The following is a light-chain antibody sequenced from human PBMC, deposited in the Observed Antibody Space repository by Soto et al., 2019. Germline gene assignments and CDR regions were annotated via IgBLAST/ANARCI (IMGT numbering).Light chain of an antibody. Sequence: QSALTQPASVSGSPGQSITIACTGTSSDVGGYNYVSWYQQYPGKAPRLVISDVSNRPSGVSSRFSGSKSGNSASLTISGLQAEDEADYYCSSYTSSSTYVVGTGTKVTVL. CDR2: DVS. CDR3: SSYTSSSTYV. J-gene: IGLJ1*01. V-gene: IGLV2-14*01. CDR1: SSDVGGYNY.